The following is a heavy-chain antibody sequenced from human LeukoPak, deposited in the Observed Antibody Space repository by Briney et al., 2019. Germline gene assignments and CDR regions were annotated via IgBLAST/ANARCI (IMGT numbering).Heavy chain of an antibody. J-gene: IGHJ6*02. V-gene: IGHV3-23*01. Sequence: GGSLRLSCAAAGFTFSSYAMSWVRQAPGKGLEWVSAISGSGGSTYYADSVKGRFTISRDNSKNTLYLQMNSLRAEDTAVYYCAKVSGIAAADYYGMDVWGQGTTVTVSS. CDR1: GFTFSSYA. D-gene: IGHD6-13*01. CDR3: AKVSGIAAADYYGMDV. CDR2: ISGSGGST.